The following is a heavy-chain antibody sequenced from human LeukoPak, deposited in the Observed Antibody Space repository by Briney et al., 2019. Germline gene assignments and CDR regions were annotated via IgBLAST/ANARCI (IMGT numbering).Heavy chain of an antibody. J-gene: IGHJ4*02. CDR3: ARVRIYYYDSSGYPDY. V-gene: IGHV4-59*08. CDR2: IYYSGST. D-gene: IGHD3-22*01. Sequence: SETLSLTCTVSGGSISSHYWSWIRQPPGKGLEWIGYIYYSGSTNYNPSLKSRVTISLDTSKNQFSLKLSSVTAADTAVYYCARVRIYYYDSSGYPDYWGQGTLVTVSS. CDR1: GGSISSHY.